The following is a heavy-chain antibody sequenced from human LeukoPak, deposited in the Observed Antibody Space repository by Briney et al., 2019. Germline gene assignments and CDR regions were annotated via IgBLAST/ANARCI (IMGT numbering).Heavy chain of an antibody. J-gene: IGHJ3*02. CDR1: GFTFSSYA. CDR2: ISYDGSNK. Sequence: PGGSLRLSCADSGFTFSSYAMHWVRQAPGKGLEWVAVISYDGSNKYYADSVKGRFTISRDNSKNTLYLQMNSLRAEDTAVYYCARSGRGGAFDIWGHGTMVTVSS. D-gene: IGHD1-26*01. V-gene: IGHV3-30*04. CDR3: ARSGRGGAFDI.